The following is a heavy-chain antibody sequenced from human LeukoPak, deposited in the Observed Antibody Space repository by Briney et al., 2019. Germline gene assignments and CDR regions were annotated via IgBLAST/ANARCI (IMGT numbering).Heavy chain of an antibody. J-gene: IGHJ3*02. D-gene: IGHD2-15*01. V-gene: IGHV1-2*02. Sequence: ASVKVSCKASGYTFTGYYMHWVRQAPGQGLEWMGWINPNSGGTNYAQKFQGRVTMTRDTSISTAYMELSRLRSDDTAVYYCARDPLYSPMGAFDIWGQGTMVTVSS. CDR3: ARDPLYSPMGAFDI. CDR2: INPNSGGT. CDR1: GYTFTGYY.